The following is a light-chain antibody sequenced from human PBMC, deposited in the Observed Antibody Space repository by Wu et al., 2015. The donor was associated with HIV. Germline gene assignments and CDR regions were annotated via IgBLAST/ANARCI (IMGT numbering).Light chain of an antibody. J-gene: IGKJ4*01. V-gene: IGKV3-15*01. Sequence: EIVMTQSPATLSVSPGERATLSCRASQSVSSNLAWYQQKPGQAPSLLIFGVSNRATGVPARFSGSGSGTEFTLTISSLQSEDFAVYFCQHYNNLPLTFGGGTKGGD. CDR2: GVS. CDR3: QHYNNLPLT. CDR1: QSVSSN.